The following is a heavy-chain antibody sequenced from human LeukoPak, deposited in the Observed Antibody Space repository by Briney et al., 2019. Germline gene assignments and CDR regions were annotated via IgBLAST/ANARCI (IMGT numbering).Heavy chain of an antibody. V-gene: IGHV3-74*01. D-gene: IGHD4-23*01. J-gene: IGHJ4*02. CDR3: ARGRPHGNDY. CDR2: IASDGSST. Sequence: PGGSLRLSCAASGFTFSSYWMNWVRQAPGKGLVWVSRIASDGSSTTYADSVKGRFSISRDNAKNTLYLQMNSLRVEDTAVYYCARGRPHGNDYWGQGTLLTVSS. CDR1: GFTFSSYW.